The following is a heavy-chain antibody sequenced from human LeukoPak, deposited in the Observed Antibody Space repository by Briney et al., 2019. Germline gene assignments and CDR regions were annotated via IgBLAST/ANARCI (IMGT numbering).Heavy chain of an antibody. J-gene: IGHJ1*01. V-gene: IGHV1-2*06. CDR3: ATYYYDSSGYYQYFQH. CDR1: GYTFTGYY. Sequence: ASVKVSCKASGYTFTGYYMHWVRQAPGQGLEWMGRINPNSGGTNYAQKFQGRVTMTRDTSISTAHMELSRLRSDDTAVYYCATYYYDSSGYYQYFQHWGQGTLVTVSS. D-gene: IGHD3-22*01. CDR2: INPNSGGT.